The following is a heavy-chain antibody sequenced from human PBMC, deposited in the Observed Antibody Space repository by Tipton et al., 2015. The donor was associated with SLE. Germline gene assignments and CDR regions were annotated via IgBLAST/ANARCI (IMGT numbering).Heavy chain of an antibody. J-gene: IGHJ3*02. CDR3: ARDRSQQPDAFDI. Sequence: LRLSCTVSDGSISSYYWSWIRQPPGKGLEWIGYIYYSGSTNYNPSLKSRVTISVDTSKNQCSLKLSSVTAADTAVYYCARDRSQQPDAFDIWGQGTMVTVSS. D-gene: IGHD6-13*01. CDR2: IYYSGST. V-gene: IGHV4-59*01. CDR1: DGSISSYY.